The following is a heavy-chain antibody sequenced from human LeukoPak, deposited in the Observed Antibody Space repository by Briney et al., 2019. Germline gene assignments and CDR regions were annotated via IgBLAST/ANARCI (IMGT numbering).Heavy chain of an antibody. V-gene: IGHV3-23*01. J-gene: IGHJ4*02. CDR2: ISGSAHKI. CDR1: GITFSNYA. Sequence: GGSLRLSCVASGITFSNYAVSWVRQAPEKGLDWVSVISGSAHKIRYADSVKGRFTISRDNSENIVYLQMNNLRVEDTAVYYCAKDNGDYLDYWGQGTLVTVSS. D-gene: IGHD4-17*01. CDR3: AKDNGDYLDY.